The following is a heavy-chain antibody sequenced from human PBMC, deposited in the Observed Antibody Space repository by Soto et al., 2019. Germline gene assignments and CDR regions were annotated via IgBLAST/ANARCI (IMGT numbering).Heavy chain of an antibody. Sequence: EVQLLESGGGLVQPGGSLRLSCAASGFTFSSYAMSWVRQAPGKGLEWVSAISGSGGSTYYADSVKGRFTISRDNSKNTLYLQMNSLIAEDTAVYYCAKDSGDYDYVWGSYRYRSNFDYWGQGTLVTVSS. CDR1: GFTFSSYA. CDR3: AKDSGDYDYVWGSYRYRSNFDY. J-gene: IGHJ4*02. V-gene: IGHV3-23*01. D-gene: IGHD3-16*02. CDR2: ISGSGGST.